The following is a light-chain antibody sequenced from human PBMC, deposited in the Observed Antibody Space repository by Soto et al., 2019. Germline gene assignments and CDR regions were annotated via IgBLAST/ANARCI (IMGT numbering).Light chain of an antibody. CDR3: QQYKSYPWT. Sequence: DIQMPQSPSSLSASVGDRVTITCRASQDINHYLAWFQQKPGRAPKSLLYTASSLQSGVPSKFSGSGYGTEFTLTISSLQPEDFATYYCQQYKSYPWTFGQGTKVEI. J-gene: IGKJ1*01. CDR1: QDINHY. V-gene: IGKV1-16*02. CDR2: TAS.